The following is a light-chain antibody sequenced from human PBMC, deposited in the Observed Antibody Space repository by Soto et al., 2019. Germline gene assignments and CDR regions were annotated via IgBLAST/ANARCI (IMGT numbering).Light chain of an antibody. Sequence: EIVLTQSPGTLSLSPGEKATLSFRASQSLSSAFLAWYQQKPGQTPRLLVYGVSNRATGIPDRFSGSGSGTDFILTISRLEPEDFALYYCGQFVSSPPRTFGQGTKVDIK. CDR3: GQFVSSPPRT. J-gene: IGKJ1*01. CDR2: GVS. V-gene: IGKV3-20*01. CDR1: QSLSSAF.